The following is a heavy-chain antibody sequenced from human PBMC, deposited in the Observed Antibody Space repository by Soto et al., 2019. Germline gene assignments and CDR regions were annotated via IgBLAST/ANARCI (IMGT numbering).Heavy chain of an antibody. CDR2: IIPIFGTA. J-gene: IGHJ6*02. D-gene: IGHD6-13*01. CDR1: GGTFSSYA. V-gene: IGHV1-69*06. CDR3: ASFSAGYSSSWSRYGMDV. Sequence: SCKASGGTFSSYAISWVRQAPGQGLEWMGGIIPIFGTANYAQKFQGRVTITADKSTSTAYMELSSLRSEDTAVYYCASFSAGYSSSWSRYGMDVWGQGTTVTVS.